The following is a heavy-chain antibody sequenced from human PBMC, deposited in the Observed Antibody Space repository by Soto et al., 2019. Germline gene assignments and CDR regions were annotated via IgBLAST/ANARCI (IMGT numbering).Heavy chain of an antibody. J-gene: IGHJ3*02. D-gene: IGHD3-22*01. V-gene: IGHV3-48*02. CDR1: GFTFSSYS. CDR2: ISSSSSTI. CDR3: ARDLYDSSGYYFKSDAFDI. Sequence: PGGSLRLSCAASGFTFSSYSMNWVRQAPGKGLEWVSYISSSSSTIYYADSVKGRFTISRDNAKNSLYLQMNSLRDEDTAVYYCARDLYDSSGYYFKSDAFDIWGQGTMVTVSS.